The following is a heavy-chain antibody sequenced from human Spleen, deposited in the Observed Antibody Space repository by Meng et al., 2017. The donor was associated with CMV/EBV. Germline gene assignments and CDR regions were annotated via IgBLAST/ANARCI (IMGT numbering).Heavy chain of an antibody. CDR3: ARDYTPVPAARFDD. V-gene: IGHV3-30-3*01. D-gene: IGHD2-2*01. Sequence: SGFTFSNYAMHWVRQAPGKGLEWVAVISYDGSNKNYADSVKGRFTISRDNSKNMLFLQMNSLRAEDTAVFYCARDYTPVPAARFDDWGQGTLVTVSS. J-gene: IGHJ4*02. CDR2: ISYDGSNK. CDR1: GFTFSNYA.